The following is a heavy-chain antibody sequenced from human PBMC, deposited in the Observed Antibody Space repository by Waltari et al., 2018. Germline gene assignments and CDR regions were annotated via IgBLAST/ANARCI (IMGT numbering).Heavy chain of an antibody. CDR2: ISNSGSTM. J-gene: IGHJ6*03. CDR1: GFSISNYE. CDR3: ARPSTEYYYYYYYMDV. V-gene: IGHV3-48*03. Sequence: EMQVVESGGGLVQPGGSLRLSCEASGFSISNYEMNWIRQAPGKVLEWVSYISNSGSTMYYADSVKGRFTISRDNAKNSLYLEMNSLRAEDTAIYYCARPSTEYYYYYYYMDVRGKGTTVTVS.